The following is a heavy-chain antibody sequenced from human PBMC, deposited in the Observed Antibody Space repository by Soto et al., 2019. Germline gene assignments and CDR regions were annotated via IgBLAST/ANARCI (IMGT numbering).Heavy chain of an antibody. CDR1: GGSISNYY. V-gene: IGHV4-59*01. CDR3: AREIEDTSGYHREYYFDY. CDR2: IYYSGST. D-gene: IGHD3-22*01. J-gene: IGHJ4*02. Sequence: SETLSLSCTVSGGSISNYYWSWIRQPPGKGLEWIGYIYYSGSTNYNPSLKSRVTISVDTSKNQFSLKLSSVTAADTAVYYCAREIEDTSGYHREYYFDYWGQGTLVTVS.